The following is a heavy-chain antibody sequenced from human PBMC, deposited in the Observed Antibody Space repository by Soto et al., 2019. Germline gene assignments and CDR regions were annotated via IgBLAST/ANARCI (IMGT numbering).Heavy chain of an antibody. CDR1: GFTFSSYG. Sequence: QVQQVESGGGVVQPGRSLRLSCAASGFTFSSYGMHWVRQAPGKGLEWVAVIWYDGSNKYYADSVKGRFTISRDNSKNTLYLQMNSLRAEDTAVYYCARDLGYCSGGSCYPHDAFDIWGQGTMVTVSS. V-gene: IGHV3-33*01. CDR3: ARDLGYCSGGSCYPHDAFDI. D-gene: IGHD2-15*01. CDR2: IWYDGSNK. J-gene: IGHJ3*02.